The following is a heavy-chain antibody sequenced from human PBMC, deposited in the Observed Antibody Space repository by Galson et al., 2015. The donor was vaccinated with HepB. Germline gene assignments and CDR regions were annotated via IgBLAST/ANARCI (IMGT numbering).Heavy chain of an antibody. V-gene: IGHV1-69*13. J-gene: IGHJ6*02. D-gene: IGHD3-22*01. Sequence: SVKVSCKASGGTFSSYAISWVRQAPGQGLEWMGGIIPIFGTANYAQKFQGRVTITADESTSTAYMELSSLRSEDTAVYYCARADYYDSSGYLGANTIVEPTDYYYGMDVWGQGTTVTVSS. CDR1: GGTFSSYA. CDR3: ARADYYDSSGYLGANTIVEPTDYYYGMDV. CDR2: IIPIFGTA.